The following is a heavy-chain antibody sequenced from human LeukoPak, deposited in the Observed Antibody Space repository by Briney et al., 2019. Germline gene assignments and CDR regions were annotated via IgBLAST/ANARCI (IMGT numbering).Heavy chain of an antibody. CDR2: IKQDGSEK. CDR1: GFTFSSYW. CDR3: ANGGAVSYYYYYMDV. V-gene: IGHV3-7*03. Sequence: GGSLRLSCAAPGFTFSSYWMTWIRQAPGKGLEWVANIKQDGSEKYYVDSVKGRFTISRDNAKNSLDLQMNSLRAEDTAVYYCANGGAVSYYYYYMDVWGKGTTVTVSS. J-gene: IGHJ6*03. D-gene: IGHD6-19*01.